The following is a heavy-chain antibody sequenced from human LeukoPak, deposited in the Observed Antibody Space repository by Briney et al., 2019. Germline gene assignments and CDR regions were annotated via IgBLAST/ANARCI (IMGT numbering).Heavy chain of an antibody. J-gene: IGHJ4*02. CDR3: ARRGYYGSSGYLFDY. CDR2: ISYDGSNK. V-gene: IGHV3-30*04. D-gene: IGHD3-22*01. CDR1: GFTFSSYA. Sequence: TGGSLRLSCAASGFTFSSYAMHWVRQAPGKGLEWVAVISYDGSNKYYADSVKGRFTISRDNSKNTLYLQMNSLRAEDTAVYYCARRGYYGSSGYLFDYWGQGTLVTVSS.